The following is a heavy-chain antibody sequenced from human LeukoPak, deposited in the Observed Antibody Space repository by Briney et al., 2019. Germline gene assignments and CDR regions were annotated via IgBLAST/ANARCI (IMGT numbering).Heavy chain of an antibody. D-gene: IGHD6-19*01. J-gene: IGHJ6*02. V-gene: IGHV3-30-3*01. CDR3: AREPGSVRLATYYYYGMDV. Sequence: GSLRLSCAASGFTFSSYAXXWXXXAXXXXXXXXXXXXXXXXNKYYADSVKGRFTISRDNSKNTLYLQMNSLRAEDTAVYYCAREPGSVRLATYYYYGMDVWGQGTTVTVSS. CDR2: XXXXXXNK. CDR1: GFTFSSYA.